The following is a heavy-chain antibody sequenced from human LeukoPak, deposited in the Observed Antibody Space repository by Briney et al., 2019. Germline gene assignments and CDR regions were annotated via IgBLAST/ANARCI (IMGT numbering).Heavy chain of an antibody. CDR2: IYYSGST. D-gene: IGHD3-10*01. V-gene: IGHV4-59*12. J-gene: IGHJ4*02. CDR3: ARKVLWGSYYNY. CDR1: GGSISSYY. Sequence: PSETLSLTCTVSGGSISSYYWSWIRQPPGKGLEWIGYIYYSGSTNYNPSLRSRGTISVDTSKNQFSLKLSSVTAADTAVYYCARKVLWGSYYNYWGQGTLVTVSS.